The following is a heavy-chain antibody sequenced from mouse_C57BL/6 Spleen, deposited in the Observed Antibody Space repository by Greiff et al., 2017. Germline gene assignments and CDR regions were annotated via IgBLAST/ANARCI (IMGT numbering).Heavy chain of an antibody. CDR3: AKRGGTTVVARGYAMDY. CDR2: IWGGGST. Sequence: VQLQESGPGLVQPSQSLSITCTASGFSLTSYGVHWVRQSPGKGLEWLGVIWGGGSTDYNAAFMSRLSITKDNSKSQVFLKMNSLQADDTDIYYCAKRGGTTVVARGYAMDYWGQGTSVTVSS. J-gene: IGHJ4*01. CDR1: GFSLTSYG. D-gene: IGHD1-1*01. V-gene: IGHV2-5*01.